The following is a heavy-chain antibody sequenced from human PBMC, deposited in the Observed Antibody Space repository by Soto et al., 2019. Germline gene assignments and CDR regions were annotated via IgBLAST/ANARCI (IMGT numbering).Heavy chain of an antibody. CDR2: ISYDGSNK. J-gene: IGHJ1*01. D-gene: IGHD6-13*01. V-gene: IGHV3-30*18. Sequence: PGGSLRLSCAASGFTFSSYGMHWVRQVPGKGLEWVAVISYDGSNKYYADSVKGRFTISRDNSKNTLYLQMNSLRAEDTAVYYCAKDPSAAGRYFQHWGQGTLVTVSS. CDR1: GFTFSSYG. CDR3: AKDPSAAGRYFQH.